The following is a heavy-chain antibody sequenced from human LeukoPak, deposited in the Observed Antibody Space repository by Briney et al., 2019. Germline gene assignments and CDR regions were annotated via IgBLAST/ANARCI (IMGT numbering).Heavy chain of an antibody. J-gene: IGHJ5*02. V-gene: IGHV4-39*01. CDR3: ARSPAYYDSSGYYYSDNWFDP. Sequence: SETLSLTCTVSGGSISSSSYYWGWIRQPPGKGLEWIGSIYYSGSTYYNPSLKSRVTISVDTSKNQFSLKLSSVTAADTAVYYCARSPAYYDSSGYYYSDNWFDPWGQGTLVTVSS. CDR1: GGSISSSSYY. CDR2: IYYSGST. D-gene: IGHD3-22*01.